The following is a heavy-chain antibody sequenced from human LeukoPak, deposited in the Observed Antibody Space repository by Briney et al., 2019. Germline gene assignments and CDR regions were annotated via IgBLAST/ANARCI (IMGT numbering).Heavy chain of an antibody. CDR3: ARTDGNSFYPYYYMDV. CDR1: AGSINSDDYY. J-gene: IGHJ6*03. CDR2: IYSPGTN. D-gene: IGHD3-16*02. Sequence: SETLSLTCTVSAGSINSDDYYWSWIRQPAGKGLEWIGRIYSPGTNYNYNPSLKSRVTISIDTSKNQFSLKLTSVTAGDTAVYYCARTDGNSFYPYYYMDVWGKGTTVTVSS. V-gene: IGHV4-61*02.